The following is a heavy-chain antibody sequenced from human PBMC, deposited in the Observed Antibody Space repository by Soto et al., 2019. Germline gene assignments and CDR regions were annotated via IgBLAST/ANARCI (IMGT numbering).Heavy chain of an antibody. J-gene: IGHJ4*02. Sequence: EVRLVESGGGLIQPGGSLTLSCVASGFSVSNSYMSWVRQAPGKGLEWVSVIYSGGSTYYADSVKGRFTISRDNSKNTVYLQVNSLRGEDTAVYYCARAGKPMVIRNYFDYWGQGTLVTVSS. V-gene: IGHV3-53*01. D-gene: IGHD3-10*01. CDR3: ARAGKPMVIRNYFDY. CDR1: GFSVSNSY. CDR2: IYSGGST.